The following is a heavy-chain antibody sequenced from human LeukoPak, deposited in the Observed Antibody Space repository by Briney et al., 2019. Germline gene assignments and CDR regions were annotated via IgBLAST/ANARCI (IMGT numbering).Heavy chain of an antibody. J-gene: IGHJ4*02. D-gene: IGHD2-2*01. CDR1: GFTFSSYA. CDR3: AKGSRFVVVPADLDY. V-gene: IGHV3-23*01. Sequence: GGSLRLSCAASGFTFSSYAMSWVRQAPGKGLEWVSAISGSGGSTYYADSVKGRLTISRDNSKNTLYLQMNSLRAEDTAVYYCAKGSRFVVVPADLDYWGQGTLVTVSS. CDR2: ISGSGGST.